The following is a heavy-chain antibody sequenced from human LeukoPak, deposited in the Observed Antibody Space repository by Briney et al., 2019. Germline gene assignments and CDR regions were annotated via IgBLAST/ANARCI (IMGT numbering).Heavy chain of an antibody. Sequence: GGSLRLSCAASGFTFSSYAMTWVRQAPGKGLEWVSSIGGSGGSSYYADSVKGRFTISRDNSKNTLYLQMNSLRAEDTAVYYCAKGPYYYDSSGYYHLDYWGQGTLVTVSS. D-gene: IGHD3-22*01. J-gene: IGHJ4*02. CDR2: IGGSGGSS. CDR1: GFTFSSYA. CDR3: AKGPYYYDSSGYYHLDY. V-gene: IGHV3-23*01.